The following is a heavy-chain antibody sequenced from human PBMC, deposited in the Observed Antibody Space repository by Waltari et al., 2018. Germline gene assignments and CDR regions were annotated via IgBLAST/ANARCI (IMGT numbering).Heavy chain of an antibody. J-gene: IGHJ6*02. D-gene: IGHD2-21*02. CDR1: GGSISSSSYY. Sequence: QLQLQESGPGLVKPSETLSLTCTVSGGSISSSSYYWGWIRQPPGQGLEWIGSIYYSGSTYYNPSLKSRVTISVDTSKNQFSLKLSSVTAADTAVYYCARDYGGNSNYYYGMDVWGQGTTVTVSS. CDR2: IYYSGST. CDR3: ARDYGGNSNYYYGMDV. V-gene: IGHV4-39*07.